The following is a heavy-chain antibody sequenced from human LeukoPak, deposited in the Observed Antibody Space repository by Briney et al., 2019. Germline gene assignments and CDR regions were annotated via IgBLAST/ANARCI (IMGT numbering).Heavy chain of an antibody. CDR2: MNPNSGNT. D-gene: IGHD2-2*01. CDR1: GYTFTSYD. J-gene: IGHJ4*02. CDR3: ARVHCSSTSCYSSAAGLDY. V-gene: IGHV1-8*03. Sequence: ASVKVSCKASGYTFTSYDINWVRQATGQGLEWMGWMNPNSGNTGYAQKLQGRVTITRNTSISTAYMELSSLRSEDTAVYYCARVHCSSTSCYSSAAGLDYWGQGTLVTVSS.